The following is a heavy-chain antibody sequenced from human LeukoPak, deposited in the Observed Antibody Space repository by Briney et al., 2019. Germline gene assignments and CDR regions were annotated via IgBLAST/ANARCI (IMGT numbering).Heavy chain of an antibody. CDR2: IDHTGST. V-gene: IGHV4-59*11. CDR1: GASMSGLS. J-gene: IGHJ6*03. D-gene: IGHD3-3*01. CDR3: AREIVFFDYYYMDV. Sequence: SETLSLTCAVSGASMSGLSWSWIRQAPGKGLEWIGYIDHTGSTNYNPSLNSRVTISRDTSKNHFSLELTSATAADTAVYYCAREIVFFDYYYMDVWGKGTTVTISS.